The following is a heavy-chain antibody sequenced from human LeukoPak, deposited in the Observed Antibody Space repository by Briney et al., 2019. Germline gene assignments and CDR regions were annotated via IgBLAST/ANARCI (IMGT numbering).Heavy chain of an antibody. D-gene: IGHD6-6*01. CDR2: ISYDGSNK. CDR1: GFTFSSYA. CDR3: ARGGIAARYFDY. Sequence: GGSLRLSCAASGFTFSSYAMHWVRQAPGKGLEWVAVISYDGSNKYYADSVKGRFTISRDNSKYTLYLQMNSLRAEDTAVYYCARGGIAARYFDYWGQGTLVTVSS. J-gene: IGHJ4*02. V-gene: IGHV3-30*01.